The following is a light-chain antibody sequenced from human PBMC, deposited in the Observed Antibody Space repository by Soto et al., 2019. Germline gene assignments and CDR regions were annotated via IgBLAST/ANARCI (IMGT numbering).Light chain of an antibody. V-gene: IGLV2-14*03. J-gene: IGLJ1*01. CDR1: SSDIGGYDY. CDR3: SSYTSTSAPYV. Sequence: QSALTQPASVSGFPGQSITISCTGTSSDIGGYDYVSWYQQHPGKAPKLIIYDVSGRPSGVSNRFSGSKSANTASLTISGRQAEDEADYHCSSYTSTSAPYVFGTGTKLTVL. CDR2: DVS.